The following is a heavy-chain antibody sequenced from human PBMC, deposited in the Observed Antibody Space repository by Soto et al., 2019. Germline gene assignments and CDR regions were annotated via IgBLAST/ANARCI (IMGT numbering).Heavy chain of an antibody. Sequence: SETLSLTCTVSGGSISSGGYYWSWIRQHPGKGLEWIGYIYYSGSTYYNPSLKSRVTISVDTSNTQFSLKLSSVTAADTAVYYCARDCSGGSGSYYMGDNWFDPWGQGTLVTVSS. V-gene: IGHV4-31*03. D-gene: IGHD3-10*01. CDR3: ARDCSGGSGSYYMGDNWFDP. CDR1: GGSISSGGYY. J-gene: IGHJ5*02. CDR2: IYYSGST.